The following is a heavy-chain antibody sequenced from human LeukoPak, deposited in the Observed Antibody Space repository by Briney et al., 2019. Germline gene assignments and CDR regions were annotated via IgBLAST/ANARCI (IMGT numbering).Heavy chain of an antibody. D-gene: IGHD1-26*01. Sequence: PGGSLRLSCAASGLAFSSYWMTWVRQAPGKGLEWVANIKQDGSEKYYVDSVKGRFTVSRDNAENSLYVQMNSLRAEDTAVYYCVRHRGTYYDYWGQGTLVTVSP. CDR3: VRHRGTYYDY. V-gene: IGHV3-7*01. CDR2: IKQDGSEK. J-gene: IGHJ4*02. CDR1: GLAFSSYW.